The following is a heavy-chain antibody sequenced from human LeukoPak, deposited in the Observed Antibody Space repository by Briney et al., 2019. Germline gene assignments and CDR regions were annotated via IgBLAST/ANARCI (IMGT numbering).Heavy chain of an antibody. CDR1: GGSFSGYY. CDR2: INHSGST. J-gene: IGHJ6*02. V-gene: IGHV4-34*01. Sequence: SETLSLTCAVYGGSFSGYYWSWIRRPPGKGLEWIGEINHSGSTNYNPSLKSRVTISVDTSKNQFSLKLSSVTAADTAVYYCARGGPLEYSSSKPFYYYYYGMDVWGQGTTVTVSS. D-gene: IGHD6-13*01. CDR3: ARGGPLEYSSSKPFYYYYYGMDV.